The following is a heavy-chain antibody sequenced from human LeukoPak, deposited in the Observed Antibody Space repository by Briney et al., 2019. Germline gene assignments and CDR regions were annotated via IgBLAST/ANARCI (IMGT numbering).Heavy chain of an antibody. CDR1: GFTFSSYL. Sequence: GGSLRLSREASGFTFSSYLMHWVRQAPGKGLVWVSRINSDGSSISYADSVKGRFTISRDNAKSTLYLQMNSLRVEDTAVYYCSASADHWGQGTLVTVSS. J-gene: IGHJ4*02. D-gene: IGHD3-3*01. CDR2: INSDGSSI. V-gene: IGHV3-74*01. CDR3: SASADH.